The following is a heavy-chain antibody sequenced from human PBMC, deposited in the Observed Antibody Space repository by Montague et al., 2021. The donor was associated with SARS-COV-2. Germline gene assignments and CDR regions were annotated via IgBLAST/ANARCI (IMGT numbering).Heavy chain of an antibody. V-gene: IGHV4-34*01. CDR1: GGSFSNYY. CDR3: AGGRRPVVVPGAGPAGRAFDI. D-gene: IGHD2-2*01. CDR2: VNQSGTT. J-gene: IGHJ3*02. Sequence: SETLSLTCAISGGSFSNYYWSWIRQPPGKGLEWIGEVNQSGTTIYNPFVKSGVTISEDTSKNQFYLRLNSVTAADTAVYYCAGGRRPVVVPGAGPAGRAFDIWGQGTMVTVSS.